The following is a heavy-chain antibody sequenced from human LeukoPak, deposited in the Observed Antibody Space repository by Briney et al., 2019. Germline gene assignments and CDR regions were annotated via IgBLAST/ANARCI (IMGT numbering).Heavy chain of an antibody. CDR3: ARGKDDGSFDY. CDR2: IYHSGST. V-gene: IGHV4-30-2*01. D-gene: IGHD1-1*01. Sequence: SETLSLTCAVSGDSISSGGYSWSWIRQPPGKGLEWIGYIYHSGSTYYNPSLKSRVTISVDRSKNQFSLKLSSVTAADTAVYYCARGKDDGSFDYWGQGTLVTVSS. CDR1: GDSISSGGYS. J-gene: IGHJ4*02.